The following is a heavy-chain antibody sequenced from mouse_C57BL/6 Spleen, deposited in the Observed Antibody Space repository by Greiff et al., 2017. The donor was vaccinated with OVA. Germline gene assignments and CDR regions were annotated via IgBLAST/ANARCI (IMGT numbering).Heavy chain of an antibody. CDR3: ARGGSSPLGYFDV. CDR2: ISYDGSN. V-gene: IGHV3-6*01. CDR1: GYSITSGYY. D-gene: IGHD1-1*01. Sequence: DVKLVESGPGLVKPSQSLSLTCSVTGYSITSGYYWNWIRQFPGNKLEWMGYISYDGSNNYNPSLKNRISITRDTSKNQFFLKLNSVTTEDAATYYCARGGSSPLGYFDVWGTGTTVTVSS. J-gene: IGHJ1*03.